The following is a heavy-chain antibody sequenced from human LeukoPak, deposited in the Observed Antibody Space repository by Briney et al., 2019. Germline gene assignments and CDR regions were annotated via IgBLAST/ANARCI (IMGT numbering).Heavy chain of an antibody. CDR1: GFTVSSNY. CDR2: INEDGSKK. J-gene: IGHJ5*02. D-gene: IGHD3-10*01. CDR3: AKDPLIGGSGAYNWFDP. Sequence: GGSLRLSCAASGFTVSSNYMSWVRQAPGKGLEWVANINEDGSKKYYVDSVKGRLTISRDNAERSLYLQMDSLRGEDTAVYYCAKDPLIGGSGAYNWFDPWGQGTLVTVSS. V-gene: IGHV3-7*03.